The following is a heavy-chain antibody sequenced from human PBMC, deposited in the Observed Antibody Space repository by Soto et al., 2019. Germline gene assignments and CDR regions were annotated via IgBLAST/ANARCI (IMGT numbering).Heavy chain of an antibody. Sequence: QVQLVESGGGVVQPGRSLRLSCAASGFTFSSYGMHWVRQAPGKGLEWVAVIWYDGSNKYYADSVKGRFTISRDNSKNPLYLQMNSLRAEDTAVYYCARDVSSSGWYDGYWGQGTLVTVSS. J-gene: IGHJ4*02. CDR1: GFTFSSYG. CDR2: IWYDGSNK. V-gene: IGHV3-33*01. CDR3: ARDVSSSGWYDGY. D-gene: IGHD6-19*01.